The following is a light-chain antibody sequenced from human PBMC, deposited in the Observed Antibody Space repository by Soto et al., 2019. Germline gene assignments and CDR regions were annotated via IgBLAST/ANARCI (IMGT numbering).Light chain of an antibody. CDR1: QSIDNY. Sequence: DIQMTQSPSSLSASVGDRVTITCRASQSIDNYLNWYQQKSGKAPQLLIYSASHLQSGVPSRFSGGGYGTDFILTISSLQPEDSAIYFCQQSITAPLTFGGGTKVEFK. CDR2: SAS. V-gene: IGKV1-39*01. J-gene: IGKJ4*01. CDR3: QQSITAPLT.